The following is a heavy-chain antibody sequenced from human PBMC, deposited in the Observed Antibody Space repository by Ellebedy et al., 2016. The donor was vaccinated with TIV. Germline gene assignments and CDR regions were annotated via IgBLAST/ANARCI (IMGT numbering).Heavy chain of an antibody. D-gene: IGHD1-26*01. Sequence: GESLKISXAASGFTFSSYWMSWVRQAPGKGLEWVANIKQDGSEKYYVDSVKGRFTISRDNAKNSLNLQMNSLRAEDTAVYYCARITWELLMGYYFDSWGQGTLVTVSS. J-gene: IGHJ4*02. CDR2: IKQDGSEK. V-gene: IGHV3-7*03. CDR1: GFTFSSYW. CDR3: ARITWELLMGYYFDS.